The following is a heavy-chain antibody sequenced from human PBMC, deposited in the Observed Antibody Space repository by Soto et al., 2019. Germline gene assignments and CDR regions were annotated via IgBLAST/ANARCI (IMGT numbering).Heavy chain of an antibody. J-gene: IGHJ6*02. V-gene: IGHV3-30*18. Sequence: QVQLVESGGGVVQPGRSLRLSCAASGFTFSSYGMHWARQAPGKGLEWVAVISYDGSNKYYADSVKGRFTISRDNSKNTLYLQMNSLRAEDTAVYYCAKGVADYYYYYYGMDVWGQGTTVTVSS. CDR3: AKGVADYYYYYYGMDV. D-gene: IGHD2-15*01. CDR1: GFTFSSYG. CDR2: ISYDGSNK.